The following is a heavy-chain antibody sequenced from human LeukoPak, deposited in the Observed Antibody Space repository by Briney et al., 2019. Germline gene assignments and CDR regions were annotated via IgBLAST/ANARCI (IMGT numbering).Heavy chain of an antibody. V-gene: IGHV3-15*01. Sequence: PGGSLRLSGAASGFTFSNAWMTWVRQAPGKGLEWVGRIKSKADGGTIDFAAPVKGRFSISRDDSKNTLYLQMDSLRTEDTAVYYCSTPLWFGELRIEYWGQGTLVTVSS. CDR2: IKSKADGGTI. D-gene: IGHD3-10*01. CDR1: GFTFSNAW. J-gene: IGHJ4*02. CDR3: STPLWFGELRIEY.